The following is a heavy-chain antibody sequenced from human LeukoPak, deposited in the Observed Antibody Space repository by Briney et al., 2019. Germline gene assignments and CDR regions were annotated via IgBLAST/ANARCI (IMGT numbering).Heavy chain of an antibody. J-gene: IGHJ4*02. D-gene: IGHD3-3*01. CDR1: GFTFSNHW. CDR3: ARDLETIFGVVTDPLDY. Sequence: GGSLRLSCVASGFTFSNHWMHWVRHVPGKGLVWVSRIDGGGSSTSYADSVKGRFSISRDNGENTLYLQMNSLRAEDTAVYYCARDLETIFGVVTDPLDYWGQGTLVTVSS. V-gene: IGHV3-74*01. CDR2: IDGGGSST.